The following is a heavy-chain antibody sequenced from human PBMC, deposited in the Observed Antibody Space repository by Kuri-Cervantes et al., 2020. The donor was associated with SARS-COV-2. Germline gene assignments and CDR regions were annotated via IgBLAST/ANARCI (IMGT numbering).Heavy chain of an antibody. D-gene: IGHD1-1*01. CDR3: ATDGI. V-gene: IGHV1-24*01. CDR1: GYTFTSYG. Sequence: ASVKVSCKASGYTFTSYGISWVRQAPGKGLEWMGGFDPEDGETIYAQKFQGRVTMTEDTSTDTAYMELSSLRSEDTAVYYCATDGIWGQGTLVTVSS. CDR2: FDPEDGET. J-gene: IGHJ4*02.